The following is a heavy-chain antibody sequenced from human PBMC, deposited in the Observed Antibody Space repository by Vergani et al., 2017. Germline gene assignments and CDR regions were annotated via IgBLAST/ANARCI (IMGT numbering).Heavy chain of an antibody. J-gene: IGHJ4*02. Sequence: EVQLVETGGGLIQPGGSLRLSCAASGFTVSSNYMSWVRQAPGKGLEWVSVISGSGGSTYYADSVKGRFTISRDNSKNTLYLQMNSLRAEDTAVYYCAKRKGTGVREYPDDYWGQGTLVTASS. CDR2: ISGSGGST. D-gene: IGHD7-27*01. V-gene: IGHV3-53*02. CDR3: AKRKGTGVREYPDDY. CDR1: GFTVSSNY.